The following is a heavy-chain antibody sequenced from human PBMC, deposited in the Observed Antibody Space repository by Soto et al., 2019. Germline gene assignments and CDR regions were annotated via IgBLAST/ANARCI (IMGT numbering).Heavy chain of an antibody. CDR3: ASGSSDSYPGSRIFDF. CDR1: GFTFSSYW. Sequence: VGSLRLSCAASGFTFSSYWMSWVRQAPGKGLEWVSVTTDSGGDSKYADSVRGRFTISRDNSKNTLYLQMSSLRVDDSAVYYCASGSSDSYPGSRIFDFWGRGTLVTVSS. J-gene: IGHJ4*02. V-gene: IGHV3-23*01. D-gene: IGHD3-10*01. CDR2: TTDSGGDS.